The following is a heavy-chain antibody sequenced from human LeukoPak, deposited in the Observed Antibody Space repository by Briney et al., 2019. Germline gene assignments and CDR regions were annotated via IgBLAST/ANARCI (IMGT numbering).Heavy chain of an antibody. Sequence: GGSLRLFWAASGLPFSTYGMRWVRQAPGKGLERVAVIWYDGSNKYCADSVKGRFTISRDNSKNTLYMQMNSLRAEDTAVYYCAKAPSGTPYQFDYWGQGTLVTVSS. CDR2: IWYDGSNK. CDR1: GLPFSTYG. D-gene: IGHD3-10*01. CDR3: AKAPSGTPYQFDY. J-gene: IGHJ4*02. V-gene: IGHV3-33*06.